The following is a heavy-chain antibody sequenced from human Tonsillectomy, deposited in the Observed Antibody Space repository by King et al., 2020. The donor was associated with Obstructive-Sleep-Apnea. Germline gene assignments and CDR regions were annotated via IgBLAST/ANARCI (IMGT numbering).Heavy chain of an antibody. D-gene: IGHD3-10*01. J-gene: IGHJ4*02. CDR1: GGSISSSGYY. CDR2: IYYSGST. Sequence: QLQESGPGLVKPSETLSLTCTVSGGSISSSGYYWGWIRQPPGKGLEWIGSIYYSGSTYYNPSLKSRLSISVDTSKNLFSLNLSSVTAADTAVYYCARVKGELLSEWFSRPVDYWGQGTLVTVSS. CDR3: ARVKGELLSEWFSRPVDY. V-gene: IGHV4-39*07.